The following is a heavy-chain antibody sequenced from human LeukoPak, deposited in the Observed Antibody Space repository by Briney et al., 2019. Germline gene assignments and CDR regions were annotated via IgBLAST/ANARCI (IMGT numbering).Heavy chain of an antibody. CDR2: ITPYNSYA. V-gene: IGHV1-18*01. Sequence: GASVKVSCKASGYAFSNSGISWVRQAPGQGLEWMGWITPYNSYAHYAQKLQGRLTMTTDTSTSTAYMELRSLRSDDTAVYYCARNKSTTLGDYWGQGTLVTVSS. CDR1: GYAFSNSG. CDR3: ARNKSTTLGDY. D-gene: IGHD2-2*01. J-gene: IGHJ4*02.